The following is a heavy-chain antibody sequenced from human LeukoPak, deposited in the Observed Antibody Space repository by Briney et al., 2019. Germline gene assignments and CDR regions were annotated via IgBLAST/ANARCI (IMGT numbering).Heavy chain of an antibody. J-gene: IGHJ5*02. Sequence: NPGGSLRLSCAASGFTFSSYSMNWVRQAPGKGLGWVSSISSSSSYIYYADSVKGRFTISRDNAKNSLYLQMNSLRAEDTAVYYCARELYGSGWVDPWGQGTLVTVSS. CDR3: ARELYGSGWVDP. D-gene: IGHD6-19*01. CDR2: ISSSSSYI. V-gene: IGHV3-21*01. CDR1: GFTFSSYS.